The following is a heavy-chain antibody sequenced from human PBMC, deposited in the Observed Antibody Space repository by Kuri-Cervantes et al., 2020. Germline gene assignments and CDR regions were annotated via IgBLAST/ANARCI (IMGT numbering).Heavy chain of an antibody. CDR3: ATERGSGSFRSTYAFDI. V-gene: IGHV1-24*01. J-gene: IGHJ3*02. D-gene: IGHD1-26*01. Sequence: ASVKVSCKVSGYTLTELSMHWARQAPGKGLEWMGGFDPEDGETIYAQKFQGRVTMTEDTSTDTAYMELSSLRSEDTAVYYCATERGSGSFRSTYAFDIWDQGTMVTVSS. CDR1: GYTLTELS. CDR2: FDPEDGET.